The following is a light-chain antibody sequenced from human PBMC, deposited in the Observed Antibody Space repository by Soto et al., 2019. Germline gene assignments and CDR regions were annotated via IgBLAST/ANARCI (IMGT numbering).Light chain of an antibody. CDR3: QQYNSYPA. Sequence: DIQMTQSPSTLSASVGDRVTITCRASQSISSWLAWYQQKPGTAPKLLIYKASSLESGVASRFSGSGSGTEFPLTISSLQPDDFATYYCQQYNSYPAFGQGTKLEIK. V-gene: IGKV1-5*03. CDR2: KAS. CDR1: QSISSW. J-gene: IGKJ2*01.